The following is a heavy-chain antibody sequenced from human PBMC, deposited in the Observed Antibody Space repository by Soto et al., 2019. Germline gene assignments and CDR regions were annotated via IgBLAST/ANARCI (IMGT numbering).Heavy chain of an antibody. Sequence: PGGSLRLSCAASGFTFNNIPMDWVRQAPGKGLKYVSSINENGGSTFYADSVKGRFTISRDNSKSTLHLQMNSLRADDTAVYYCAKNAGPTTSNPFDYWGQGTLVTVSS. CDR3: AKNAGPTTSNPFDY. J-gene: IGHJ4*02. D-gene: IGHD1-26*01. CDR1: GFTFNNIP. CDR2: INENGGST. V-gene: IGHV3-23*01.